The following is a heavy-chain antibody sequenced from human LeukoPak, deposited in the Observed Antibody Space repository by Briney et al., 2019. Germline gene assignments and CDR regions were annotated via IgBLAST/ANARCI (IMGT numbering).Heavy chain of an antibody. CDR3: ARDPLYSSRNWFDP. J-gene: IGHJ5*02. CDR1: GSTFSRYS. D-gene: IGHD4-11*01. CDR2: ISSSSIYT. Sequence: GGSLRLSCAASGSTFSRYSMNWVRQAPGKGLEWVASISSSSIYTYYADSVKGRFTISRDNAKNSLYLQMNSLRAEDTAVYYCARDPLYSSRNWFDPWGQGTLVTVSS. V-gene: IGHV3-21*01.